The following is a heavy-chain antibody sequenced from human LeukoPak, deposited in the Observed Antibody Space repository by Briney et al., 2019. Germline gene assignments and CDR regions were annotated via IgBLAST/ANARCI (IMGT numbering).Heavy chain of an antibody. CDR1: GGSISSGGYY. J-gene: IGHJ6*02. CDR3: ARYYYDSSGYPLIDGEDYYYGMDV. D-gene: IGHD3-22*01. Sequence: SETLSLTCTVSGGSISSGGYYWSWIRQHPGKGLEWIGYIYYSGSTYYNPSLKSRVTISVDTSKNQFSLKLSSVTAADTAVYYCARYYYDSSGYPLIDGEDYYYGMDVWGQGTTVTVSS. V-gene: IGHV4-31*03. CDR2: IYYSGST.